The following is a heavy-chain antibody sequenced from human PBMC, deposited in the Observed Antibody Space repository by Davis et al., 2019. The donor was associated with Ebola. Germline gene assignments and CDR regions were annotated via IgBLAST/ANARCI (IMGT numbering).Heavy chain of an antibody. V-gene: IGHV1-3*04. Sequence: AASVTVSCKTSGYSFTNYAVHGVRQAPGQRLEWKGWINTGNGNTEYSQKFQGRVTITRDTSASTAYMALSSLRSGDTAVYFSARDEFDYWGQGTLVTVSS. CDR3: ARDEFDY. CDR2: INTGNGNT. CDR1: GYSFTNYA. J-gene: IGHJ4*02.